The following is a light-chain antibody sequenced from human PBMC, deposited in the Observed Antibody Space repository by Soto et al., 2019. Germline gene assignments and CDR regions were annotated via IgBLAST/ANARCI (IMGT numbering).Light chain of an antibody. CDR3: QQYGSSPIP. CDR1: QSVSSN. Sequence: EIVVTQSKATLSVSPGERATLSCRASQSVSSNLAWYQQKPGQAPRLLIYGASTRATGIPARFSGSGSGTDFTLTISRLEPEDFAVYYCQQYGSSPIPFGQGTRPENK. CDR2: GAS. V-gene: IGKV3-20*01. J-gene: IGKJ5*01.